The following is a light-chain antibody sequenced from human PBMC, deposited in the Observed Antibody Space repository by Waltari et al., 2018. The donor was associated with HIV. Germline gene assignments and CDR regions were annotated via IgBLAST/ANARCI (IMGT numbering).Light chain of an antibody. Sequence: DIQMTQSPSTLSASVGDRVTITCRASQSISNWLAWYQQKPGKAPKLLIYKASSLAGGVPARFSGSRSGTEFTLAISSLQPDDFATYYCQQYNTYAPRSWTFGQGTKVEIK. CDR1: QSISNW. J-gene: IGKJ1*01. CDR3: QQYNTYAPRSWT. CDR2: KAS. V-gene: IGKV1-5*03.